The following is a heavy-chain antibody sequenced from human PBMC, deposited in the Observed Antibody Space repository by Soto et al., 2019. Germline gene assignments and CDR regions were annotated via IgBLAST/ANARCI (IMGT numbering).Heavy chain of an antibody. D-gene: IGHD2-15*01. CDR3: ARDYGYCSGGSCYSDVYWLYY. V-gene: IGHV4-30-4*02. J-gene: IGHJ4*02. CDR1: GGSIKSSDYF. Sequence: PSETLSLTCTVSGGSIKSSDYFWSWIRQPPGKGLEWIGYIHYSASTYYNPSLKSRVTISLDRSKNQFSLRLSSVTAADTAVYYCARDYGYCSGGSCYSDVYWLYYWGQGTLVTVSS. CDR2: IHYSAST.